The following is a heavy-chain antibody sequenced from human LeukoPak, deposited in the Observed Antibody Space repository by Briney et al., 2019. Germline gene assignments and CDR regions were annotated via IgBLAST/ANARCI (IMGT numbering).Heavy chain of an antibody. CDR2: INVYNGNT. D-gene: IGHD3-10*01. J-gene: IGHJ6*02. Sequence: ASVKVSCKASGYTFTSYGISWVRQAPGQGLEWMGWINVYNGNTNYAQKLQGRVTMTTDTSTSTAYMELRSLRSDDTAVYYCAREGTYGPGSYYYYGMDVWGQGTTVTVSS. CDR3: AREGTYGPGSYYYYGMDV. CDR1: GYTFTSYG. V-gene: IGHV1-18*01.